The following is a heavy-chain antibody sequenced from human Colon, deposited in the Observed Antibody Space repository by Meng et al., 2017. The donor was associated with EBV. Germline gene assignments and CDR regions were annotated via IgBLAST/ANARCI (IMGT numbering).Heavy chain of an antibody. CDR1: GYTFTSYA. CDR2: IDPNTGNP. V-gene: IGHV7-4-1*02. D-gene: IGHD5-24*01. Sequence: QVQLVQSGSELQQPGASVKVSCRPSGYTFTSYAINWVRQAPGQGPDWMGWIDPNTGNPTYDQGFTGRFVFSLDTSVSTAYLQINSLRADDTAVYYCARDSPLDGYSLLDYWGQGTLVTVSS. J-gene: IGHJ4*02. CDR3: ARDSPLDGYSLLDY.